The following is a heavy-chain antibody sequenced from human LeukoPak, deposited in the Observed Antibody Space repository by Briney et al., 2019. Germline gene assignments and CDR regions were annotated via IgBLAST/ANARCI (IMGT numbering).Heavy chain of an antibody. CDR2: IFSNGDT. V-gene: IGHV3-53*01. CDR3: TRDPRNY. Sequence: GGSLRLSCTASEFTVSRIYMLWVRQAPGKGLEWVSLIFSNGDTHYADSVKGRFTISRDTSKNTVSLQMNSLRVEDTAMYYCTRDPRNYWGQGTLVTVSS. J-gene: IGHJ4*02. CDR1: EFTVSRIY.